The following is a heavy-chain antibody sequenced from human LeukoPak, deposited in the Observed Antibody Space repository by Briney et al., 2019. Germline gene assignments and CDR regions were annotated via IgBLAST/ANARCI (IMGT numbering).Heavy chain of an antibody. J-gene: IGHJ5*02. CDR3: ARDRPGRYCSTTRCFTAAPFAP. CDR2: IIPIFATA. D-gene: IGHD2-2*02. CDR1: GGTFTNYA. V-gene: IGHV1-69*13. Sequence: SVKVSCKASGGTFTNYAISWVRQAPGQGLEWMGGIIPIFATANYAQKFQGRVTITADESTSTAYMELSSLRSEDTAVYYCARDRPGRYCSTTRCFTAAPFAPWGQGTLVTVSS.